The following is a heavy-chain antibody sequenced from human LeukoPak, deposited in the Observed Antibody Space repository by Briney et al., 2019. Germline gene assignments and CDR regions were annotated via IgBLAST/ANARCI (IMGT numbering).Heavy chain of an antibody. CDR3: ARRSHCTGGSCYPV. J-gene: IGHJ6*02. CDR1: GDSMSSSNHY. CDR2: IYYGGSL. D-gene: IGHD2-15*01. V-gene: IGHV4-39*01. Sequence: SDTLSLTCTVSGDSMSSSNHYWVWIRQPPGKGLEWIGSIYYGGSLYYNPSLTSRVTISLDKSKTQFSLRLSSVTAADTSVYHCARRSHCTGGSCYPVWGQGTTVTVSS.